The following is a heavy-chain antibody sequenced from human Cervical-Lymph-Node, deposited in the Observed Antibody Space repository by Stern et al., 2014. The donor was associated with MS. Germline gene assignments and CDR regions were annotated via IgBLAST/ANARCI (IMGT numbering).Heavy chain of an antibody. V-gene: IGHV4-59*08. D-gene: IGHD3-22*01. CDR2: IYYTGTT. J-gene: IGHJ3*02. CDR1: GGSMRSSY. CDR3: ARRYNPDYYDSSLGVFDI. Sequence: VQLVESGPGLVKPSETLSLTCSVSGGSMRSSYWSWIRQPPGKGLEWIGYIYYTGTTTYNPSLRSGVPISVKPSKNQFPLMRPSVTAADTAVYYCARRYNPDYYDSSLGVFDIWGQGTVVTVSS.